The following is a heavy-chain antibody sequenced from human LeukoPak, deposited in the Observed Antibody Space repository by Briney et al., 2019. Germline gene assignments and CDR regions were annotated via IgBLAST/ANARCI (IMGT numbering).Heavy chain of an antibody. Sequence: SETLSLTCTVSGGSISSYYWSWIRQPPGKGLEWIGYIYYSGSTNYNPSLKSRVTMSVDTSKNQFSLKLSSVTAADTAVYYCARQTVVLARFDYWGQGTLVTVSS. J-gene: IGHJ4*02. V-gene: IGHV4-59*01. D-gene: IGHD2-8*01. CDR2: IYYSGST. CDR1: GGSISSYY. CDR3: ARQTVVLARFDY.